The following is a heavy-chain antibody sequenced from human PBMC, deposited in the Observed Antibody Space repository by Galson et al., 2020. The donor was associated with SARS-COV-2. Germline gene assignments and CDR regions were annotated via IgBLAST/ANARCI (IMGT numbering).Heavy chain of an antibody. J-gene: IGHJ6*02. CDR1: GYTFTSYY. Sequence: ASVKVSCKASGYTFTSYYMHWVRQATGQGLEWMGIINPSGGSTSYAQKFQGRVTMTRDTSTSTVYMELSSLRSEDTAVYYCARSRYYDILTGYLMGNYGMDVWGQGTTVTVSS. CDR2: INPSGGST. V-gene: IGHV1-46*01. CDR3: ARSRYYDILTGYLMGNYGMDV. D-gene: IGHD3-9*01.